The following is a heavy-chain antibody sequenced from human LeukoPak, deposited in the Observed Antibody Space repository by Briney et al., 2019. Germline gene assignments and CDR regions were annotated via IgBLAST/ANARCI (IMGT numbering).Heavy chain of an antibody. V-gene: IGHV1-69*13. CDR1: GYTFTSYG. CDR2: IIPIFGTA. CDR3: ATSQDCSGGSCYASNNWFDP. J-gene: IGHJ5*02. Sequence: SVKVSCKASGYTFTSYGISWVRQAPGQGLEWMGGIIPIFGTANYAQKFQGRVTITADESTSTAYMELSSLRSEDTAVYYCATSQDCSGGSCYASNNWFDPWGQGTLVTVSS. D-gene: IGHD2-15*01.